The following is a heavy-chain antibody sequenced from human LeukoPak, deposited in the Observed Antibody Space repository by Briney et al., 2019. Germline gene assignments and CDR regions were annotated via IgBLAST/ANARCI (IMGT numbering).Heavy chain of an antibody. D-gene: IGHD6-13*01. V-gene: IGHV3-11*01. CDR3: ARDPGSCWSDFDY. Sequence: PGGSRGLSWPASGFTFSTYYMSWIRQAPGKGLEWLSYLSSSGSTIYYADSVKGRFTISRDNAKNSLYLQMNSLRAEDTAVYYCARDPGSCWSDFDYWGQRTLVTVSS. CDR1: GFTFSTYY. CDR2: LSSSGSTI. J-gene: IGHJ4*02.